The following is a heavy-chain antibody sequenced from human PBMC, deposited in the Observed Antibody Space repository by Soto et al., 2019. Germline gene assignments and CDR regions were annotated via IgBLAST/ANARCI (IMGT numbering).Heavy chain of an antibody. CDR2: ISGGGDTT. CDR1: GFTFSSYG. Sequence: EVQLLESGGGLVQPGGSLRLTCAASGFTFSSYGISWIRLSPGKGLEWVSVISGGGDTTYYTPSVKGRFTISRDDFRNTWYLQMTSLRTEDTAIYYCAKLRDFVVLPAGILDYWGSGTVVTVSS. V-gene: IGHV3-23*01. CDR3: AKLRDFVVLPAGILDY. J-gene: IGHJ4*02. D-gene: IGHD2-8*01.